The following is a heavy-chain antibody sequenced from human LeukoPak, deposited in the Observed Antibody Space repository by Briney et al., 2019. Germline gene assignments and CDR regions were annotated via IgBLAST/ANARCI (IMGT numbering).Heavy chain of an antibody. J-gene: IGHJ4*02. CDR2: IKHDGSEK. Sequence: GGSLRLSCAASGFTFSIYWLTWVRQAPGKGLEWVANIKHDGSEKYYVDSVKGRFTISRDNAKNSLFLQMKSLRAEDTAVYYYARAVAGSFDYWGQGTLVTVSS. CDR3: ARAVAGSFDY. CDR1: GFTFSIYW. D-gene: IGHD6-19*01. V-gene: IGHV3-7*04.